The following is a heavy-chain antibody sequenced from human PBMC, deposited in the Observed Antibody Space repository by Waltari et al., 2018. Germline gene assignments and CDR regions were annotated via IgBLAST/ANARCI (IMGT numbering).Heavy chain of an antibody. CDR2: IYYNGRT. D-gene: IGHD3-3*01. Sequence: QLQLQESGPGLVKPSETLSLTCTVSGGSISSNRYYWAWIRQLPGKGLEWIGSIYYNGRTHYNPALKSRVSISVDTSKNQFSLKLSSVTAADTAVYYCARRGYDFWSGYFYWGQGSLVTVSS. J-gene: IGHJ4*02. CDR3: ARRGYDFWSGYFY. V-gene: IGHV4-39*01. CDR1: GGSISSNRYY.